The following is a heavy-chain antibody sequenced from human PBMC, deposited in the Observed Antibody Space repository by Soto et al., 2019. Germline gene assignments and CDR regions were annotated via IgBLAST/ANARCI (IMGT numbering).Heavy chain of an antibody. CDR3: PGERAERANFDP. CDR2: IYYSGNT. CDR1: GGTIRSYD. J-gene: IGHJ5*02. Sequence: SETLPITCTASGGTIRSYDWSLIRQHPGKGLEWKGYIYYSGNTNYNPSPTSRISISIYTSKHQISLKLTSLTAADTALSRCPGERAERANFDPLRKRTMVTVSS. V-gene: IGHV4-59*01.